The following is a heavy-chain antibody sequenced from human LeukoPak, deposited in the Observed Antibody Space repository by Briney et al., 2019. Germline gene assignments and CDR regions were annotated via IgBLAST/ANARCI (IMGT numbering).Heavy chain of an antibody. CDR3: ARMEARIAAAMGYMDV. Sequence: SETLSLTCTVSGYSISSGYYWGWIRQPPGKGLEWIGSIYHSGSTFYNPSLKSRVTISVDTSKNQFSLKLSSVTAADTAVYYCARMEARIAAAMGYMDVWGKGTTVTVSS. V-gene: IGHV4-38-2*02. CDR2: IYHSGST. CDR1: GYSISSGYY. D-gene: IGHD6-13*01. J-gene: IGHJ6*03.